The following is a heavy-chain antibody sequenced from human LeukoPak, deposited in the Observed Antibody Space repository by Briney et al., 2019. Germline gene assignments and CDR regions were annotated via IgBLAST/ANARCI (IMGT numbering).Heavy chain of an antibody. CDR1: GFTFDDYT. D-gene: IGHD3-16*01. CDR2: ISWDGGNI. J-gene: IGHJ4*02. Sequence: GGSLRLSCAASGFTFDDYTMHWVRQAPGKGLEWVSVISWDGGNIYYADSMKGRITISRDNSKNSLYLQMNSLRPEDTALYYCTRSRLLIGSHFDYWGQGTLVTVSS. CDR3: TRSRLLIGSHFDY. V-gene: IGHV3-43*01.